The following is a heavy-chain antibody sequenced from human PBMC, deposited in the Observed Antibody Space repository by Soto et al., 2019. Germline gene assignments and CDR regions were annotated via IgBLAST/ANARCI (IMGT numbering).Heavy chain of an antibody. CDR1: GFPFANCA. Sequence: VQLLESGGGLVQPGGSLRLSCAASGFPFANCAMTWVRQAPGKGLEWVSSISVGAGTTPYADSVKGRFTISRDNSKNTLYLQMNDLSAEDTAVYYCAKWGEWLFDYFDYWGRGTLVTVSS. CDR2: ISVGAGTT. D-gene: IGHD3-3*01. CDR3: AKWGEWLFDYFDY. V-gene: IGHV3-23*01. J-gene: IGHJ4*02.